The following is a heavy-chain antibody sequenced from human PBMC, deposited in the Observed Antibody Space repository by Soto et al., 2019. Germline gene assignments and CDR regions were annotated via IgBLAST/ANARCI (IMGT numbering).Heavy chain of an antibody. V-gene: IGHV5-10-1*01. J-gene: IGHJ3*02. CDR3: ATRGVAYCGGDCYSYYDAFDI. CDR2: IDPSDSYT. Sequence: GESQKISCKGSGDSFTSYWISWVRQMPGKGLEWMGRIDPSDSYTNYSPYFQGHVTISADKSISTAYLQWSSLKASDTAMYYCATRGVAYCGGDCYSYYDAFDILGQGTMVTVSS. CDR1: GDSFTSYW. D-gene: IGHD2-21*02.